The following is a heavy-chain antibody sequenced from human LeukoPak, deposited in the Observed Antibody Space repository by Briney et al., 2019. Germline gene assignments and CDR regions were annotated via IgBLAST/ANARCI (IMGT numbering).Heavy chain of an antibody. J-gene: IGHJ4*02. Sequence: ASVKVSCKASGYTFTDYYMHWVRQAPGQGLEWMGWINPNSGGTNYAQKFQGRVTMTRDTSISTAYMELSRLRSDDTAVYYCARGHDYGGNWILLFDYWGQGTLVTVSS. V-gene: IGHV1-2*02. CDR1: GYTFTDYY. CDR3: ARGHDYGGNWILLFDY. CDR2: INPNSGGT. D-gene: IGHD4-23*01.